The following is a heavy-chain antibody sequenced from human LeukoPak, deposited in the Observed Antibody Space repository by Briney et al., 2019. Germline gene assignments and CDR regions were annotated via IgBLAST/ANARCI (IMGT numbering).Heavy chain of an antibody. J-gene: IGHJ4*02. Sequence: SQTLSLTCAISGDSVSSDSATWNWIRQSPSRGREWLARTYFRSKWYYDYALAVKGRITINPVTSKNQFSLQLNSVTPEDTAVYFCARDPVGGSTIFDSWGQGTLVTVSS. D-gene: IGHD1-26*01. CDR3: ARDPVGGSTIFDS. V-gene: IGHV6-1*01. CDR2: TYFRSKWYY. CDR1: GDSVSSDSAT.